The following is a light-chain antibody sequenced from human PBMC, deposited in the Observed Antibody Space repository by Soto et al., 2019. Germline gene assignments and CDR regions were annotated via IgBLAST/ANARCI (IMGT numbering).Light chain of an antibody. Sequence: EIVLTQSPATLSLSPGDRATISCRASQSVRSYLDWYQQKPGQAPRLLIYDASNRDTGIPARFSGSGSGTDFTLTITTLEPEDFAVYYCHQRSDWPSTFGGGTKVEIK. J-gene: IGKJ4*01. CDR3: HQRSDWPST. CDR2: DAS. CDR1: QSVRSY. V-gene: IGKV3-11*01.